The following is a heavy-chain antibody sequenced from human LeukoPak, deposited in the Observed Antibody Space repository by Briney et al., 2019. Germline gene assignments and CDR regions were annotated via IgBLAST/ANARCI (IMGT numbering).Heavy chain of an antibody. J-gene: IGHJ4*02. CDR2: IYYSGTT. D-gene: IGHD6-19*01. V-gene: IGHV4-59*01. CDR3: ARGGGGEYRSGWYDY. Sequence: KPSETLSLTCTVSGGSISSYYWSWMRQPPGKGREWIGYIYYSGTTNYNPSLKSRVTISVATSKNQFSLNLSSVTAADPAVYYCARGGGGEYRSGWYDYWDRGTLVTVSS. CDR1: GGSISSYY.